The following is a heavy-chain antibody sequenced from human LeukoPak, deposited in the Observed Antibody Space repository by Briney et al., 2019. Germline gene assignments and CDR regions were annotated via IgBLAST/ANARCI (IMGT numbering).Heavy chain of an antibody. CDR3: AIDPVYDSSGYYSHPVYYFDY. Sequence: ASVKVSCKASGYTFTGYDMHWVRRAPGQGLEWMGWINPNSGGTNYAQKFQGRVTMTRDTSISTAYMELSRLRSDDTAVYYCAIDPVYDSSGYYSHPVYYFDYWGQGTLVTVSS. J-gene: IGHJ4*02. CDR1: GYTFTGYD. V-gene: IGHV1-2*02. D-gene: IGHD3-22*01. CDR2: INPNSGGT.